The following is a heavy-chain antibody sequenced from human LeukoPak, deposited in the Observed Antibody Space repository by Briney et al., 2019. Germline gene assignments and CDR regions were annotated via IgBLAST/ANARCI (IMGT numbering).Heavy chain of an antibody. J-gene: IGHJ4*02. Sequence: TGGSLRLSCAASGFTFSSYAMSWVRQAPGKGLEWVSAISGSGGSIYYADSVKGRFTISRDNSKNTLYLQMNSLRAEDTAVYYCAKMGFAGVEQWLIEGYWGQGTLVTVSS. CDR2: ISGSGGSI. CDR1: GFTFSSYA. D-gene: IGHD6-19*01. V-gene: IGHV3-23*01. CDR3: AKMGFAGVEQWLIEGY.